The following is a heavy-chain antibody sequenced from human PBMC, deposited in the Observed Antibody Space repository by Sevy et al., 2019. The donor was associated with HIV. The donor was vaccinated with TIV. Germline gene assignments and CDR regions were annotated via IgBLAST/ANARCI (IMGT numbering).Heavy chain of an antibody. J-gene: IGHJ6*02. CDR2: IRYDGSNK. V-gene: IGHV3-30*02. CDR1: GFTFSSYG. Sequence: GESLKISCAASGFTFSSYGMHWVRQAPGKGLEWVAFIRYDGSNKYYADSVKGRFTISRDNSKNTLYLQMNSLRAEETAVYYCAKDYYYGSGSYYNVYYYYGMDVWGQGTTVTVSS. CDR3: AKDYYYGSGSYYNVYYYYGMDV. D-gene: IGHD3-10*01.